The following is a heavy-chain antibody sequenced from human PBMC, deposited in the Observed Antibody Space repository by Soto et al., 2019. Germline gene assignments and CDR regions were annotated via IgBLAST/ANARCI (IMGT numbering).Heavy chain of an antibody. D-gene: IGHD3-22*01. CDR3: AVGRHKTSGSNTWFDP. Sequence: CPRPSCADSVVNFSSDELNWVRQARLNGLEWVSTISDTGGGTFYAGSVKGRFTIYRDNSKNTLYLQMHSLRADDSAIYFCAVGRHKTSGSNTWFDPWGRGTLVTV. V-gene: IGHV3-23*01. CDR1: VVNFSSDE. J-gene: IGHJ5*02. CDR2: ISDTGGGT.